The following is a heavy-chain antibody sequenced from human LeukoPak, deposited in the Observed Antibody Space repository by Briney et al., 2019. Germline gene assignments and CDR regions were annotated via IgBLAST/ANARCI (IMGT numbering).Heavy chain of an antibody. CDR3: ARIAVAGLRDAFDI. CDR2: INHSGST. Sequence: SETLSLTCAVYGGSFSGCYWSWIRQPPGKGLEWIGEINHSGSTNYNPSLKSRVTISVDTSKNQFSLKLSSVTAADTAVYYCARIAVAGLRDAFDIWGQGTMVTVSS. D-gene: IGHD6-19*01. V-gene: IGHV4-34*01. J-gene: IGHJ3*02. CDR1: GGSFSGCY.